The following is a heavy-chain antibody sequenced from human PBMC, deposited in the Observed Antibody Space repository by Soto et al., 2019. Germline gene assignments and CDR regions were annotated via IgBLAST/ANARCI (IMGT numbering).Heavy chain of an antibody. J-gene: IGHJ4*02. CDR2: IYSGGIT. CDR1: GFTVSTNY. CDR3: ARVHVTAGTTWKVFLY. Sequence: GSLRLSCAASGFTVSTNYMSWVRQAPGKVLEWVSIIYSGGITYYADFAKGRFTISRDNSKNTLYLQMNSLSAEDTAVYYCARVHVTAGTTWKVFLYWCQGPLVTVS. D-gene: IGHD1-1*01. V-gene: IGHV3-66*01.